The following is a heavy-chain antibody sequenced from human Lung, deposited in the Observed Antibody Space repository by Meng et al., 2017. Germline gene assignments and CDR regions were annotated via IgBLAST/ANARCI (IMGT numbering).Heavy chain of an antibody. J-gene: IGHJ4*02. CDR3: VRGRRVIHPYYFDN. D-gene: IGHD3-10*01. CDR2: IYHNGDT. CDR1: DDSISSYY. Sequence: QGQLQESGPGLVKPSATLSLTCSVSDDSISSYYWNWIRQPPGKGLEWIGFIYHNGDTNYNPSLKSRVTISVDTSKNQFSLKLVSVTAADTAVYYCVRGRRVIHPYYFDNWGQGTLVTVSS. V-gene: IGHV4-59*01.